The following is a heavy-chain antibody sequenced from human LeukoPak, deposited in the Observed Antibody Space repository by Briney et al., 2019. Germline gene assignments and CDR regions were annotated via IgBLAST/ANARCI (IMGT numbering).Heavy chain of an antibody. V-gene: IGHV3-7*01. CDR3: AREEVRVATIGGFDY. Sequence: GGSLRLSCAASGFTFSSYWMSWVRQAPGKGLEWVANIKQDGSEKYYVDSVKGRFTISRDNAKNSLYLQMNSLRAEDTAVYYCAREEVRVATIGGFDYWGQGTLVTVSS. CDR1: GFTFSSYW. CDR2: IKQDGSEK. D-gene: IGHD5-12*01. J-gene: IGHJ4*02.